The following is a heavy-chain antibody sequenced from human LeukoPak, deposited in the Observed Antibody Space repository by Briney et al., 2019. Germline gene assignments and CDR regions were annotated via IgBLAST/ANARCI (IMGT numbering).Heavy chain of an antibody. J-gene: IGHJ2*01. D-gene: IGHD6-13*01. CDR3: ARSSSWYRSYWYFVL. CDR2: INHSGST. CDR1: GGSFSGYY. Sequence: SETLSLTCAVYGGSFSGYYWSWIRQPPGKGLEWIGQINHSGSTNYNPSLKSRVTISVDTSKNQFSLKLSSVTAADTAVYYCARSSSWYRSYWYFVLWGRGSLGTVCS. V-gene: IGHV4-34*01.